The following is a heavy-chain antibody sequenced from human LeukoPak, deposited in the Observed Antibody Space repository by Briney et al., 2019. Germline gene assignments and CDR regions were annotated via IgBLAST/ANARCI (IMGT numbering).Heavy chain of an antibody. D-gene: IGHD3-22*01. J-gene: IGHJ4*02. CDR2: IYYSGST. V-gene: IGHV4-31*03. CDR3: ARESYYDSSGPDY. CDR1: GGSISSGGYY. Sequence: SETLSLTCTVSGGSISSGGYYWSWIRQPPGKGLEWIGYIYYSGSTYYNPSLKSRVTISVDTSKNQFSLKLSSVTAADTAVYYCARESYYDSSGPDYWGQGTLVTVSS.